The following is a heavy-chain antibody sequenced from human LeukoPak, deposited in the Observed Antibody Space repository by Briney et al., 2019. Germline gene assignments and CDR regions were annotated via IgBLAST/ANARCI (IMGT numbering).Heavy chain of an antibody. D-gene: IGHD2-21*02. CDR2: ISYDGSNK. J-gene: IGHJ4*02. CDR1: GFTFSSYG. Sequence: PGRSLRLSCAASGFTFSSYGMHWVRQAPGKGLEWVAVISYDGSNKYYADSVKGRFTISRDNSKNTLYLQMNSLRAEDTAVYYCAKDLVTVLDYWGQGTLVTVSS. V-gene: IGHV3-30*18. CDR3: AKDLVTVLDY.